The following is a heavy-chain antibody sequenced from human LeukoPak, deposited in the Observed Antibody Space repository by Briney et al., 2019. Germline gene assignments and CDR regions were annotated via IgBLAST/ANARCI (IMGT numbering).Heavy chain of an antibody. CDR3: AGTIQLWPGGAFDI. Sequence: PSETLSLTCAVYGGSLSDYYRSWIRQPPGKGLEWIGEINRSGSTNYNPSLKSRGTISVDTSKNQFSLKLSSVTGADTAVYYCAGTIQLWPGGAFDIWGQGTMVTVSS. D-gene: IGHD5-18*01. V-gene: IGHV4-34*01. CDR1: GGSLSDYY. CDR2: INRSGST. J-gene: IGHJ3*02.